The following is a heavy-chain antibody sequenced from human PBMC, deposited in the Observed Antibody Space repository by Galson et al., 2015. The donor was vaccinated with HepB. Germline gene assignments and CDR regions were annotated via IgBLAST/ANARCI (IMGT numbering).Heavy chain of an antibody. CDR3: TTGPIVGTTFFDY. CDR1: GFTFSDAW. Sequence: RLSCAASGFTFSDAWMIWVRQAPGKGLEWVGHIKSKTHGGTTDYAAPVKGRFTISRLDSKNTVYLQLNSLKTEDTAVYYCTTGPIVGTTFFDYWGQGTLVTVSS. CDR2: IKSKTHGGTT. D-gene: IGHD1-26*01. V-gene: IGHV3-15*01. J-gene: IGHJ4*02.